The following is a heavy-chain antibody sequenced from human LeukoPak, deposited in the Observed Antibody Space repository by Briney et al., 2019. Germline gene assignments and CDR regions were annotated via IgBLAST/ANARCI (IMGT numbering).Heavy chain of an antibody. CDR2: ISSSSYI. V-gene: IGHV3-21*01. D-gene: IGHD2-2*01. CDR1: GFTFSNYI. J-gene: IGHJ4*02. CDR3: ARVGGYCSSTRCYEDY. Sequence: PGGSLRLSCAAPGFTFSNYIMNWVRQSPGKGLEWVSSISSSSYIYYADSVKGRFTISRDNAKNSLYLQMNSLRAEDTAVYYCARVGGYCSSTRCYEDYWGQGTLVTVSS.